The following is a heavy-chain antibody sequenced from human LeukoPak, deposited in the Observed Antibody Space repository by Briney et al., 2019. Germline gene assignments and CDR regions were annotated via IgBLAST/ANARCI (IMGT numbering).Heavy chain of an antibody. CDR3: ARAGTYATAFDI. V-gene: IGHV4-59*01. CDR1: GGSISSYY. J-gene: IGHJ3*02. CDR2: IYYSGST. D-gene: IGHD4-17*01. Sequence: PSETLSLTCTVSGGSISSYYWSWIRQPPVKGLEWIGYIYYSGSTNYNPSLKSRVTISVDTSKNQFSLKLSSVTAADTAVYYCARAGTYATAFDIWGQGTMVTVSS.